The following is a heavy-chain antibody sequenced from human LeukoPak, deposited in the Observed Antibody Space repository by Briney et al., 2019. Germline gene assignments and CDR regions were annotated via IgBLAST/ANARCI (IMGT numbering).Heavy chain of an antibody. CDR2: IRSKANSYAT. Sequence: GGSLRLSCAASGFTFSGSAIHWVRQASGKGLEWVGRIRSKANSYATAYVASVKGRFTISRDDSKNRAYLQMDSLRTEDTAVYYCTGIAAAGDHDYRGQGTLVTVSS. CDR3: TGIAAAGDHDY. CDR1: GFTFSGSA. D-gene: IGHD6-13*01. J-gene: IGHJ4*02. V-gene: IGHV3-73*01.